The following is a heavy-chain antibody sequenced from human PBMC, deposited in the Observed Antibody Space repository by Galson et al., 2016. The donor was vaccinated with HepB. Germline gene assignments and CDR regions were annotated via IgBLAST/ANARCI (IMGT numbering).Heavy chain of an antibody. J-gene: IGHJ6*02. CDR1: GFSFSNYG. Sequence: SLRLSCATSGFSFSNYGLHWVRQAPGKGLEWVALISYDGSNKYYADSVKGRITISRDNSKNTLYLQMNSLRVEDSAVYFCARDLGNYNWNNKPAWSHHHYGIDVCGQGTTVTVSS. CDR2: ISYDGSNK. D-gene: IGHD1/OR15-1a*01. CDR3: ARDLGNYNWNNKPAWSHHHYGIDV. V-gene: IGHV3-33*01.